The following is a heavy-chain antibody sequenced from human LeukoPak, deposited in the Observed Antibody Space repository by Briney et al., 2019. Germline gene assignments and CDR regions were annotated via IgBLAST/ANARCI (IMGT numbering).Heavy chain of an antibody. CDR1: GYTFTSYA. J-gene: IGHJ4*02. Sequence: AASVKVSCKASGYTFTSYAMHWVRQAPGQRLEWMGWINAGNGNTKYSQKFQGRVTITRDTSASTAYMELSSLRSEDTAVYYCARDQGPAPFDYWGQGTLVTVSS. CDR3: ARDQGPAPFDY. CDR2: INAGNGNT. V-gene: IGHV1-3*01. D-gene: IGHD2-2*01.